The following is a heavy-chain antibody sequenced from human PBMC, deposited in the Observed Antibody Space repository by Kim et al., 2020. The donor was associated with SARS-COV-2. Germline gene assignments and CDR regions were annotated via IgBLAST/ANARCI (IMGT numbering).Heavy chain of an antibody. CDR2: ISWDGGST. D-gene: IGHD3-3*01. Sequence: GGSLRLSCAASGFTFDDYTMHWVRQAPGKGLEWVSLISWDGGSTYYADSVKGRFTISRDNSKNSLYLQMNSLRTEDTALYYCAKAIGVDLSNYYYYGMDVWGQGTTVTVSS. CDR3: AKAIGVDLSNYYYYGMDV. V-gene: IGHV3-43*01. CDR1: GFTFDDYT. J-gene: IGHJ6*02.